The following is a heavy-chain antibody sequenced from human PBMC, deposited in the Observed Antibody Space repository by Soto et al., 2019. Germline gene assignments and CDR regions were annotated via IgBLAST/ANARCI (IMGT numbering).Heavy chain of an antibody. Sequence: QVQLVQSGAEVKKPGPPVKVSCKASGYTFTSYGTSWVRQAPEKGLEGMGGTSSYNGNTNHAQKLQGRDTMTTDTSTSTAYMELRSLRSDDTAVYYCAREDRTVGRRSSGWDEWGQGTLVTVSS. V-gene: IGHV1-18*01. CDR1: GYTFTSYG. D-gene: IGHD6-19*01. CDR2: TSSYNGNT. J-gene: IGHJ4*02. CDR3: AREDRTVGRRSSGWDE.